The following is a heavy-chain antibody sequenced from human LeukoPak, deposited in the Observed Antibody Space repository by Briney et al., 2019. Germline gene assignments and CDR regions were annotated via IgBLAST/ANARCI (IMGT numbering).Heavy chain of an antibody. Sequence: GESLKISCRVSGYSFTNYWIGWVRQMPGKGLEWMGIIYPGDSDARYSPSFQGQVTISADKSISTAYLQWSSLKASDTAIYYCARLGISVAVTGYYFDYWGQGTLVTVSS. D-gene: IGHD6-13*01. J-gene: IGHJ4*02. CDR3: ARLGISVAVTGYYFDY. CDR1: GYSFTNYW. CDR2: IYPGDSDA. V-gene: IGHV5-51*01.